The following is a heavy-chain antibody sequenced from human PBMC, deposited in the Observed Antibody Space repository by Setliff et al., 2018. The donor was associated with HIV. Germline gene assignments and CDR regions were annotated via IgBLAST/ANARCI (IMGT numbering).Heavy chain of an antibody. CDR3: ARAEAGAFDI. V-gene: IGHV4-34*01. CDR1: GGSFSAYY. Sequence: SETLSLTCAVYGGSFSAYYWSWIRQPPGKGLERIGEINHSGSTAYNPSLKSRVTVSVDTSKNQFSLKLRSVAAADTAVYFCARAEAGAFDIWGPGTMVTVSS. J-gene: IGHJ3*02. CDR2: INHSGST. D-gene: IGHD6-19*01.